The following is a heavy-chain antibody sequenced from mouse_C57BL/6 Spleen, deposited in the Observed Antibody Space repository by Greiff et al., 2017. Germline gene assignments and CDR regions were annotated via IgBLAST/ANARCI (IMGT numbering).Heavy chain of an antibody. CDR1: GYAFSSYW. J-gene: IGHJ4*01. CDR3: ARYSHPYAMDY. V-gene: IGHV1-80*01. CDR2: IYPGDGDT. Sequence: QVQLKQSGAELVKPGASVKISCKASGYAFSSYWMNWVKQRPGKGLEWIGQIYPGDGDTNYNGKFKGKATLTADKSSSTAYMQLSSLTSEDSAVYFCARYSHPYAMDYWGQGTSVTVSS.